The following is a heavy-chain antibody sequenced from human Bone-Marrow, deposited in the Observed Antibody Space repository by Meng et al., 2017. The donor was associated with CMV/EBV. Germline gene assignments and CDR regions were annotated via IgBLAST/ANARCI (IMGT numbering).Heavy chain of an antibody. CDR2: ISYDGSNK. CDR1: GFTFSSYA. Sequence: LSLTCAASGFTFSSYAMHWVRQAPGKGLEWVAVISYDGSNKYYADSVKGRFTISRDNSKNTLYLQMNSLRAEDTAVYYCARGIYMYSSSPTYYYGMDVWGQGTTVTVSS. J-gene: IGHJ6*02. V-gene: IGHV3-30*04. D-gene: IGHD6-6*01. CDR3: ARGIYMYSSSPTYYYGMDV.